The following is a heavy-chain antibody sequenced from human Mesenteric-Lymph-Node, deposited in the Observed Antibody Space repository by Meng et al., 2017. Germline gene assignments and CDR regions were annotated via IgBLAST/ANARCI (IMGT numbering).Heavy chain of an antibody. V-gene: IGHV1-18*01. Sequence: QVQLVQSGVEVKKPGASVKVSCKVSGYIFSSYAISWVRQAPGQGLEWMGWIRVYNGQTNFAQKFQDRVTMTADTSTSTAYMELRSLTSDDTAVYYCARGWFGELQGDYWGQGTLVTVSS. D-gene: IGHD3-10*01. CDR3: ARGWFGELQGDY. CDR2: IRVYNGQT. CDR1: GYIFSSYA. J-gene: IGHJ4*02.